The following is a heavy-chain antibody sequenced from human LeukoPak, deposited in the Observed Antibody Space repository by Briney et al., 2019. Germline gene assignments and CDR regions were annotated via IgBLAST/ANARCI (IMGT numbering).Heavy chain of an antibody. V-gene: IGHV3-30*04. CDR1: GFTFSSYA. CDR2: ISYDGSNK. J-gene: IGHJ3*02. D-gene: IGHD1-14*01. CDR3: ARDVGITDI. Sequence: GGSLRLSCAASGFTFSSYAMHWVRQAPGKGLEWVAVISYDGSNKYYADSVKGRFTISRDNSKNTLYLQMNSLRAEDTAVYYCARDVGITDIWGQGTMVTVSS.